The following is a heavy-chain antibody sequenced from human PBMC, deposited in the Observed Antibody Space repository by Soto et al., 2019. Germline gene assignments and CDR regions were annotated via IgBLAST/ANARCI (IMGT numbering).Heavy chain of an antibody. D-gene: IGHD2-15*01. J-gene: IGHJ5*02. CDR2: IYYSGST. CDR3: ARGRIGPFDP. Sequence: QVQLQESGPGLVKPSETLSLTCTVSGGSISSYYWSWIRQPPGKGLEWIGYIYYSGSTNYNPSLKSRVTISVDTSKNQFSLKLSSVTAADTAVYYCARGRIGPFDPWGQGTLVTVSS. CDR1: GGSISSYY. V-gene: IGHV4-59*01.